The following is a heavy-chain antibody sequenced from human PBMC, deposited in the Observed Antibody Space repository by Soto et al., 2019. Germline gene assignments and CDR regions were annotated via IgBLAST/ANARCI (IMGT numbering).Heavy chain of an antibody. CDR2: ISYTGRNTI. Sequence: EVQLVESGGGLVQPGGSLRLSCAASGFTFSSYSINWIRQAPGKGLELVSFISYTGRNTIYYADSVKGRFTITRDHAKNSVYLQMNSLRAEDTALYYCVRDVGYCRGGGCYAWFDPWGQGTLVTVSS. D-gene: IGHD2-15*01. CDR1: GFTFSSYS. J-gene: IGHJ5*02. V-gene: IGHV3-48*01. CDR3: VRDVGYCRGGGCYAWFDP.